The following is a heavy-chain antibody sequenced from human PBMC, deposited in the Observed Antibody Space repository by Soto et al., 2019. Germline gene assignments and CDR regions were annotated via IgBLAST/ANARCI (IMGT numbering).Heavy chain of an antibody. J-gene: IGHJ5*02. Sequence: PGGSLRLSCAESGFTFSSYGRHWVRQAPGKGLEWVAVIGYDGSNKYYVDSVKGRFTISRDNSKNTLYLQMNSLRAEDTAVYYCARDLIAAPRLHWFGPWGPGTLVTVSS. V-gene: IGHV3-33*01. CDR2: IGYDGSNK. D-gene: IGHD6-13*01. CDR3: ARDLIAAPRLHWFGP. CDR1: GFTFSSYG.